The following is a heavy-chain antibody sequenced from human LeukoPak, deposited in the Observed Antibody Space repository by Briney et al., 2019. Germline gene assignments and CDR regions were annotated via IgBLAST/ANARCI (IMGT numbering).Heavy chain of an antibody. CDR3: AKDRGATTPHDAFDI. CDR1: GFTFSSYG. D-gene: IGHD1-26*01. V-gene: IGHV3-30*02. Sequence: PGGSLRLSCAASGFTFSSYGMHWVRQAPGKGLEWVAFIRYDGSNKYYADSVKGRFTISRDNSKNTLYLQMNSLRAEDTAVYYCAKDRGATTPHDAFDIWGQGTMVTVSS. J-gene: IGHJ3*02. CDR2: IRYDGSNK.